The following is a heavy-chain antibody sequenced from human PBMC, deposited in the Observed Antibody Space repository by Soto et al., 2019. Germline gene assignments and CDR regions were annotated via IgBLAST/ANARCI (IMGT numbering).Heavy chain of an antibody. Sequence: SETLSLTCSVSGGSISTVGHYWTWIRQPPGKGLEWIGYIYHTGSTYYSTSLRSRLTMSVDTSKSQFSLRLSSVTAADTAVYYCARATGTLRSRNCDYWGQGSLVTVSS. J-gene: IGHJ4*02. CDR1: GGSISTVGHY. V-gene: IGHV4-31*03. CDR3: ARATGTLRSRNCDY. D-gene: IGHD1-1*01. CDR2: IYHTGST.